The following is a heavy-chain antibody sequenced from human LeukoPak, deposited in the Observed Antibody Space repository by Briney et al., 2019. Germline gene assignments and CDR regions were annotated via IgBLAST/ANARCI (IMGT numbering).Heavy chain of an antibody. D-gene: IGHD2-2*01. V-gene: IGHV3-7*04. CDR1: RFTFSSYW. CDR2: IKQDGSEK. CDR3: ARAQRYCSISSCPWEPFDY. J-gene: IGHJ4*02. Sequence: GGSLRLSCAPSRFTFSSYWMSWVRQAPGKGLEWVANIKQDGSEKYYVDSVKGRFTISRDNAKNSLYLQMNSLRAEDTAVYYCARAQRYCSISSCPWEPFDYWGQGTLVTVSS.